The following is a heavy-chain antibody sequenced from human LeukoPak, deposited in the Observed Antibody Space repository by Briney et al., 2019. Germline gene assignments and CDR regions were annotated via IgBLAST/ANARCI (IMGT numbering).Heavy chain of an antibody. CDR1: GGSISSSSHY. V-gene: IGHV4-39*07. CDR2: GST. D-gene: IGHD3-9*01. Sequence: SETLSLTCTVSGGSISSSSHYWGWIRQPPGKGLEWIGSGSTYYNPSLKSRVTISVDTSKNQFSLKLSSVTAADTAVYYCARSRYFDWFTVWGQGTTVTVSS. CDR3: ARSRYFDWFTV. J-gene: IGHJ6*02.